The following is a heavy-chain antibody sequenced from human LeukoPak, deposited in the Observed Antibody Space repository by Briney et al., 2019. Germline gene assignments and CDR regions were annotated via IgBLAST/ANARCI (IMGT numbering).Heavy chain of an antibody. CDR2: ITNSGGRT. CDR3: AKRYGGDSGWFDP. CDR1: GFTFSSYA. D-gene: IGHD4-23*01. Sequence: PGGSLRLSCAASGFTFSSYAISWVRQAPAKGLEWVSYITNSGGRTNYADSVKGRFTISRDNSKNTLYLQMNSLTVEDTAVYYCAKRYGGDSGWFDPWGQGTLVTVSS. J-gene: IGHJ5*02. V-gene: IGHV3-23*01.